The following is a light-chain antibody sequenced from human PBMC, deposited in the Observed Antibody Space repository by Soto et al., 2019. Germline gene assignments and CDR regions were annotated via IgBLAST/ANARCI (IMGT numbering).Light chain of an antibody. V-gene: IGKV1-39*01. CDR3: HQSDSMPWT. Sequence: QMTQSPSSLSSSVGDRVTITCQASQDISNYLNWYQQKPGKAPKLLMYAASTLQSGVPSRFRGSGSGTDFTLTISSLQPEDFATYYCHQSDSMPWTFGQGTKVDIK. CDR1: QDISNY. J-gene: IGKJ1*01. CDR2: AAS.